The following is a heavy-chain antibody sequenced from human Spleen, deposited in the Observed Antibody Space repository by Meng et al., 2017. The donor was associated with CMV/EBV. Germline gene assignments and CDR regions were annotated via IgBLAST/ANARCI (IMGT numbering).Heavy chain of an antibody. V-gene: IGHV4-30-4*08. CDR3: ARASIAAQINWFDP. CDR2: IYYSGST. J-gene: IGHJ5*02. CDR1: GGSISSGDYY. D-gene: IGHD6-6*01. Sequence: QGQLPESGPGLVKPSQTLSLTRTVSGGSISSGDYYWSWIRQPPGKGLEWIGYIYYSGSTYYNPSLKSRVTISVDTSKNQFSLKLSSVTAADTAVYYCARASIAAQINWFDPWGQGTLVTVSS.